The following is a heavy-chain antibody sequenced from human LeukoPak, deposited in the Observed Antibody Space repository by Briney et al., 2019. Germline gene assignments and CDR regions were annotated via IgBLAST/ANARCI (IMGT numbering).Heavy chain of an antibody. CDR2: ISSSSGYI. J-gene: IGHJ4*02. Sequence: GGSLRLSCAASGFTFSSYAMNWVRQAPGRGLEWVSSISSSSGYIHYADSVKGRFTISRDNAKNSVYLQMDSLRAEDTAVYYCTRDSVGDSYADYWGQGTLVTVSS. V-gene: IGHV3-21*04. CDR1: GFTFSSYA. D-gene: IGHD5-18*01. CDR3: TRDSVGDSYADY.